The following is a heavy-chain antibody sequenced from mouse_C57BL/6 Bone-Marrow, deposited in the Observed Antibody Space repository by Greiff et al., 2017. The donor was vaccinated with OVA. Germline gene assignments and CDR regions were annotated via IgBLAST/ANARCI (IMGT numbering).Heavy chain of an antibody. CDR3: GAYYSNGYAMDY. CDR2: IDPETGGT. J-gene: IGHJ4*01. CDR1: GYTFTDYE. D-gene: IGHD2-5*01. Sequence: VQLQESGAELVRPGASVTLSCKASGYTFTDYEMHWVKQTPVHGLEWIGAIDPETGGTAYNQKFKGKAILTADKSSSTAYMELRSLTSEDSAVYYCGAYYSNGYAMDYWGQGTSVTVSS. V-gene: IGHV1-15*01.